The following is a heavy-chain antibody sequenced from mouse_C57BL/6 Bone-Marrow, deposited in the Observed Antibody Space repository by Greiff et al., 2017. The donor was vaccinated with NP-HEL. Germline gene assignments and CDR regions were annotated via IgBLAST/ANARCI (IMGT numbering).Heavy chain of an antibody. D-gene: IGHD2-2*01. J-gene: IGHJ1*03. CDR3: APYGYDGGWCFDV. CDR1: GFNIKDYY. Sequence: VQLQQSGAELVKPGASVKLSCTASGFNIKDYYMHWVKQRTEQGLEWIGRIDPEDGETKYAPTFQGKATITADTSSNTAYLQLSSLTSEDTAVYYCAPYGYDGGWCFDVWGTGTTGTVSS. CDR2: IDPEDGET. V-gene: IGHV14-2*01.